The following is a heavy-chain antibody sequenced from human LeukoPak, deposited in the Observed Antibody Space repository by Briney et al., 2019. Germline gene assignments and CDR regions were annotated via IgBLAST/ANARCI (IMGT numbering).Heavy chain of an antibody. CDR3: ARGLTHYGAYDAS. J-gene: IGHJ5*02. CDR2: INPSGGST. CDR1: GCTFTSYY. V-gene: IGHV1-46*01. Sequence: ASVTVSFMSSGCTFTSYYMHWVRQAPGQRLEWMGIINPSGGSTSYAQKFQDRVAMTRDTSTSTVYMQLSSLRSKDTAVYYCARGLTHYGAYDASWGQGTLVTVSS. D-gene: IGHD4-17*01.